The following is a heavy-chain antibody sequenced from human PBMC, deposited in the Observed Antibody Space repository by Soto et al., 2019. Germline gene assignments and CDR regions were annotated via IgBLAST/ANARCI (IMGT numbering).Heavy chain of an antibody. CDR3: ARHGEHSSCWYFDY. CDR1: GGSISSYY. Sequence: QVQLQESAPGLVKPSETLSLTCTASGGSISSYYWNWIRQSPGKGLEWIGYIYYSGSTNYNPSLRHRGTISVEASKTRLSLKLSSVTAADAAVYYCARHGEHSSCWYFDYWGQGTLVTVSS. CDR2: IYYSGST. J-gene: IGHJ4*02. V-gene: IGHV4-59*08. D-gene: IGHD6-13*01.